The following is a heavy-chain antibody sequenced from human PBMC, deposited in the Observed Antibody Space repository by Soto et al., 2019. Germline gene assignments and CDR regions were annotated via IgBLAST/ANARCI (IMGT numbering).Heavy chain of an antibody. CDR3: ARLGGDYGDYIYYFDY. V-gene: IGHV4-39*01. Sequence: QLQLQESGPGLVKPSETLSLTCTVSGGSISSSSYYWGWIRQPPGKGLEWIGSIYYSGSTYYNPSLKSRVTISVDTSKNQFSLKLSSVTAADTAVYYCARLGGDYGDYIYYFDYWGQGTLVTVSS. CDR2: IYYSGST. J-gene: IGHJ4*02. CDR1: GGSISSSSYY. D-gene: IGHD4-17*01.